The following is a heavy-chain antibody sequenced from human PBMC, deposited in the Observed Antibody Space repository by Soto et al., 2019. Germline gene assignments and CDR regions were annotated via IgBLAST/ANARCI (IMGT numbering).Heavy chain of an antibody. CDR1: GYTFTSYA. CDR3: ARAASHPDY. J-gene: IGHJ4*02. Sequence: QVQLVQSGAEVKKPGDSVKVSCKASGYTFTSYAMYWVRQAPGQRLEWMGLMNADNGDTKYSQKFQGRVTITRDTSASTAYMELSSLTSEDTAVYYCARAASHPDYWGQGTLVTVSS. V-gene: IGHV1-3*01. CDR2: MNADNGDT.